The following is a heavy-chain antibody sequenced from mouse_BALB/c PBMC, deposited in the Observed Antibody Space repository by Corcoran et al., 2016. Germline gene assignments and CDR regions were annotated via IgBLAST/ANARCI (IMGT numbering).Heavy chain of an antibody. J-gene: IGHJ3*01. CDR2: IDPENGNT. Sequence: EVQLQQSGAELVRPGALVKLSCKASGFNIKDYYMHWVKQRPEQGLEWIGWIDPENGNTIYDPKFQGKASITADTSSNTAYLQLSSLTSEDTAVYYCARGRGFLAYWGQGTLVTVSA. CDR3: ARGRGFLAY. V-gene: IGHV14-1*02. CDR1: GFNIKDYY.